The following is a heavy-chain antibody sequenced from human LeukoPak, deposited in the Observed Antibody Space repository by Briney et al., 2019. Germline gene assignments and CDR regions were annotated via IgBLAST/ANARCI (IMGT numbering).Heavy chain of an antibody. J-gene: IGHJ3*02. CDR1: GGSVSSYY. D-gene: IGHD3-10*02. CDR3: ASSTFYYVNAFDI. CDR2: IYYSGST. Sequence: PSETLSLTCTVSGGSVSSYYWSWIRQPPGKGLEWIGYIYYSGSTNYNPSLKSRVTISVDTSKNQFSLKLSSVTAADTAVYYCASSTFYYVNAFDIWGQGTMVTVSS. V-gene: IGHV4-59*02.